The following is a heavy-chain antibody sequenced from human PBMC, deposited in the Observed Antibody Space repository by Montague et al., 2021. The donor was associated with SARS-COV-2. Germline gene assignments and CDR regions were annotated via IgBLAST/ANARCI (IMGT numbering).Heavy chain of an antibody. CDR3: ATSADWGSTGRFDF. Sequence: SVKVSCKVSGYSLTELPMHWVRQAPGKGLEWMGGVDPEDGKTIYAQNFQGRLTIAEDTSADTAYMELSSLRSDGTAVYYCATSADWGSTGRFDFWGQGTLVTVSS. D-gene: IGHD7-27*01. CDR1: GYSLTELP. J-gene: IGHJ4*02. CDR2: VDPEDGKT. V-gene: IGHV1-24*01.